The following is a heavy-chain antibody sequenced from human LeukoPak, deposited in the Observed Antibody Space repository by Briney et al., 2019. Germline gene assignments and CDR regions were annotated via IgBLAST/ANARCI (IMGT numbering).Heavy chain of an antibody. Sequence: GGSLRLSCAASGFTFSSYGMHWVRQAPGKGLEWVAVISYDGSNKYYADSVKGRFTISRDNSKNTLYLQMNSLRAEDTAVYYCAKSNSYGYSWGQGTLVTVSS. CDR1: GFTFSSYG. J-gene: IGHJ4*02. CDR3: AKSNSYGYS. D-gene: IGHD5-18*01. CDR2: ISYDGSNK. V-gene: IGHV3-30*18.